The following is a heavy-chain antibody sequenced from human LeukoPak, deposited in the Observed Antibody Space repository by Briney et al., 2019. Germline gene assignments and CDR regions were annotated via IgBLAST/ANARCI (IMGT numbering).Heavy chain of an antibody. J-gene: IGHJ4*02. CDR3: ARDSASYCSGGSCYPPMLDY. Sequence: GGSLRLSCAASGFTFSSYGMHWVRQAPGKGLEWVAVIWYDGSNKYYADSVKGRFTISRDNSKNTLYLQMNSLRAEDTAVYYCARDSASYCSGGSCYPPMLDYWGQGTLVTVSS. CDR2: IWYDGSNK. V-gene: IGHV3-33*01. CDR1: GFTFSSYG. D-gene: IGHD2-15*01.